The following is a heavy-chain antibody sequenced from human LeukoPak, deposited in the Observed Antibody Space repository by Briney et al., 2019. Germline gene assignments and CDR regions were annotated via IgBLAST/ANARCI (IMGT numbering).Heavy chain of an antibody. CDR3: ARLDGDYVSHYYYYMDV. D-gene: IGHD4-17*01. CDR1: GYTFTSYG. CDR2: ISAYNGNT. J-gene: IGHJ6*03. V-gene: IGHV1-18*01. Sequence: GASVKVSCKASGYTFTSYGISWVRQAPGQGLEWMGWISAYNGNTNYAQKFQGRVTMTRNTSISTAYMELSSLRSEDTAVYYCARLDGDYVSHYYYYMDVWGKGTTVTISS.